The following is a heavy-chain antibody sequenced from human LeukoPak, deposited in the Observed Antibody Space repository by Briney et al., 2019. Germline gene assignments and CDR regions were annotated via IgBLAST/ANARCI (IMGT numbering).Heavy chain of an antibody. CDR3: ARGTWIQPKEGYYYYMDV. CDR1: GGSMNDYY. Sequence: RSSETLSLTCTVSGGSMNDYYWTWIRRPPGRGLEWIGYIYYSGSTNYNPSLKSRVTISVDTSKNQFSLKLSSVTAADTAVYYCARGTWIQPKEGYYYYMDVWGKGTTVTVSS. V-gene: IGHV4-59*01. J-gene: IGHJ6*03. D-gene: IGHD5-18*01. CDR2: IYYSGST.